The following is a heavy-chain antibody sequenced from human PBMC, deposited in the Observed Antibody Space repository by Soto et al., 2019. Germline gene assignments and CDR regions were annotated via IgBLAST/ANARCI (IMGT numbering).Heavy chain of an antibody. J-gene: IGHJ4*02. CDR3: ARGANSSYYLDH. Sequence: EVQLVESGGGLVQPGGSLRLSCAASGFSLSDYWMHWVRQAPGEGLVWLSRITRDGSSTNYADSVKGRFTISRENAKNTLYPRLTTLRREATAVYYCARGANSSYYLDHWAPATLVTVSP. CDR2: ITRDGSST. CDR1: GFSLSDYW. V-gene: IGHV3-74*01. D-gene: IGHD1-26*01.